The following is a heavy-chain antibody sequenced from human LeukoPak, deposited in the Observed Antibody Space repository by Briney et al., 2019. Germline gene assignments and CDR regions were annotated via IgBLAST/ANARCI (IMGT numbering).Heavy chain of an antibody. Sequence: SETLSLTCTVSGYPISSGYYWGWIRQPPGKGLEWIGSIYHSGSTYYNPSLKSRVTISVDTSKNQFSLKLSSVTAADTAVYYCARDAAYYDILTGYVRFDPWGQGTLVTVSS. CDR1: GYPISSGYY. V-gene: IGHV4-38-2*02. J-gene: IGHJ5*02. CDR2: IYHSGST. CDR3: ARDAAYYDILTGYVRFDP. D-gene: IGHD3-9*01.